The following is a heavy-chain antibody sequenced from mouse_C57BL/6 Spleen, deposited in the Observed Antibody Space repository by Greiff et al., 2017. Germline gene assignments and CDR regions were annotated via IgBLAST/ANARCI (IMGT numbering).Heavy chain of an antibody. J-gene: IGHJ4*01. CDR2: IYPGDGDT. D-gene: IGHD2-1*01. Sequence: QVHVKQSGAELVKPGASVKISCKASGYAFSSYWMNWVKQRPGKGLEWIGQIYPGDGDTNYNGKFKGKATLTADKSSSTAYMQLSSLTSEDSAVYFCARHYGNYGRYYYAMDYWGQGTSVTVSS. CDR3: ARHYGNYGRYYYAMDY. V-gene: IGHV1-80*01. CDR1: GYAFSSYW.